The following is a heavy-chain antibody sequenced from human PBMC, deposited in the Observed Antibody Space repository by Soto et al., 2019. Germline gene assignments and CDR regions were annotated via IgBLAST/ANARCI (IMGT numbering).Heavy chain of an antibody. CDR3: ARDRRGRITIFGVVTPYWYFDL. V-gene: IGHV3-48*01. D-gene: IGHD3-3*01. CDR2: ISSSSTI. CDR1: GFTFSSYS. Sequence: GGSLRLSCAASGFTFSSYSMNWVRQAPGKGLEWVSYISSSSTIYYADSVKGRFTISRDNAKNSLYLQMNSLRAEDTAVYYCARDRRGRITIFGVVTPYWYFDLWGRGTLVTVSS. J-gene: IGHJ2*01.